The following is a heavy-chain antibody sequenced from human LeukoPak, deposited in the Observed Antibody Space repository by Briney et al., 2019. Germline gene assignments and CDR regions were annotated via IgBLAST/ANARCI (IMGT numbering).Heavy chain of an antibody. CDR1: GYSFTTYW. Sequence: NHGESLQISCEASGYSFTTYWIGWVRQIPGKGLEWMGIIFPGDSDTRNSPSFQGQVTISADKSISTAYLQWSSLKASDTAMYYCARLDSSGYSLDYWGQGTLVTVSS. CDR3: ARLDSSGYSLDY. V-gene: IGHV5-51*01. J-gene: IGHJ4*02. CDR2: IFPGDSDT. D-gene: IGHD3-22*01.